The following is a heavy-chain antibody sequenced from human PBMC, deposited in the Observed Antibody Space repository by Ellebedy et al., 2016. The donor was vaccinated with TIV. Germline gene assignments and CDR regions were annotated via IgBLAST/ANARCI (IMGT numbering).Heavy chain of an antibody. D-gene: IGHD1-26*01. CDR3: ARLHSGSYSYFDY. CDR1: GYSFTSYW. J-gene: IGHJ4*02. CDR2: NYPGDSDV. V-gene: IGHV5-51*01. Sequence: GESLKISXKGSGYSFTSYWIGWVRQMPGKGLEWMGINYPGDSDVRYSPSFQGQVTISADKSISTAYLQWSSLKASDTAMYYCARLHSGSYSYFDYWGQGTLVTVSS.